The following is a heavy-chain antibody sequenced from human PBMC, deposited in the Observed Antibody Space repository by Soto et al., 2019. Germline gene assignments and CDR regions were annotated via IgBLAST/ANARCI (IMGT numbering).Heavy chain of an antibody. D-gene: IGHD2-21*01. CDR2: IRNKAYGETT. CDR1: GFNFDDYT. CDR3: TRYPPGLGVNDEFDY. V-gene: IGHV3-49*04. Sequence: HPGGSLRLSCTASGFNFDDYTMNWVRQAPGKGLEWVGFIRNKAYGETTEYAASVKGRFTMSRDDSRSIAYLQMNSLKTEDTAVYYCTRYPPGLGVNDEFDYWGQGTLVTVSS. J-gene: IGHJ4*02.